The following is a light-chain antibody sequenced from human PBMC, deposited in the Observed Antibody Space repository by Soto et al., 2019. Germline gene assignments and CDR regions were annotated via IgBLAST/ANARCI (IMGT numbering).Light chain of an antibody. V-gene: IGLV2-11*01. Sequence: QSALTQPRSVSGSPGQPLTISCTGTSSDVGGYSYVSWYQQHPGKAPKLMIYDVTKRPSGVPDRFSGSKSGNTASLTISGLQAEDEADYYCCSYAGNYTWIFGGGTQLTVL. CDR1: SSDVGGYSY. J-gene: IGLJ2*01. CDR2: DVT. CDR3: CSYAGNYTWI.